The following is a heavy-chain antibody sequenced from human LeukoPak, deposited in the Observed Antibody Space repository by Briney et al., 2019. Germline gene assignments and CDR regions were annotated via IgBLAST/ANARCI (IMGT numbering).Heavy chain of an antibody. CDR2: ISGSGGST. D-gene: IGHD4-11*01. CDR1: GFTFSSYA. Sequence: GGSLRLSCAASGFTFSSYAMSWVRQAPGKGLEWVSAISGSGGSTYYADSVKGRFTISRDNSENTLYLQMNSLRAEDTAVYYCARSYSNHLFGMDVWGQGTAVTVSS. V-gene: IGHV3-23*01. J-gene: IGHJ6*02. CDR3: ARSYSNHLFGMDV.